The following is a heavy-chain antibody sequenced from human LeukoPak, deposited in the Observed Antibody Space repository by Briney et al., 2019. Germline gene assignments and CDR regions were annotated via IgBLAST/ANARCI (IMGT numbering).Heavy chain of an antibody. D-gene: IGHD2-8*01. V-gene: IGHV3-53*01. CDR2: IYSGGST. CDR3: AKNAAGIVLMIYAPLDS. CDR1: GFTVSSNY. Sequence: PGGSLRLSCAASGFTVSSNYMSWVRQAPGKGLEWVSVIYSGGSTYYADSVKGRFTISRDNSKNTLSLQMNSLRPEDTAVYYCAKNAAGIVLMIYAPLDSWGQGTLVTVSS. J-gene: IGHJ4*02.